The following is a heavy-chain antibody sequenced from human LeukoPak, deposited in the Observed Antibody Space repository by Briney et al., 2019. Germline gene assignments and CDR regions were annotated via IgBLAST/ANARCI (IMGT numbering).Heavy chain of an antibody. CDR3: ATASLRPAAAGNTQPYYFDY. V-gene: IGHV1-24*01. J-gene: IGHJ4*02. D-gene: IGHD6-13*01. Sequence: ASVKVSCKVSGYTLTELSMHWVRQAPGKGLEWMGGFDPEDGETIYAQKFQGRVTMTEDTSTDTAYMELSSLRSEDTAVYYCATASLRPAAAGNTQPYYFDYWGQGTLVTVSS. CDR2: FDPEDGET. CDR1: GYTLTELS.